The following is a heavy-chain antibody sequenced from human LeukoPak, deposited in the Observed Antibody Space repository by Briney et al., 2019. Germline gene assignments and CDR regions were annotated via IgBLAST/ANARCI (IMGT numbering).Heavy chain of an antibody. Sequence: GGSLRLSCAASGFTFSSYEMHWVRLAPGKGLEWLSYISTSGSTVYYADSVKGRFTISRGNARNSLYLHMNSLRADDTALYYCAREGGSGWTFDYWGQGALVTVSS. V-gene: IGHV3-48*03. CDR2: ISTSGSTV. D-gene: IGHD6-19*01. CDR3: AREGGSGWTFDY. J-gene: IGHJ4*02. CDR1: GFTFSSYE.